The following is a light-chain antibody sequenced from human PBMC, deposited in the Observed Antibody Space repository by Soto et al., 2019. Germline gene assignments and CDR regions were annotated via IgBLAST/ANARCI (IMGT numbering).Light chain of an antibody. V-gene: IGKV3-20*01. CDR2: GAS. CDR1: QSITNNY. CDR3: QQYGYLVT. Sequence: EIVLTQSPGTLSLSPGERATLSCRASQSITNNYLAWYQQKPGRAHRLLIYGASSRATGSPDRFSGSGSGTDFTLTISRLEPENFTMYYCQQYGYLVTFGGGPKVEIK. J-gene: IGKJ4*01.